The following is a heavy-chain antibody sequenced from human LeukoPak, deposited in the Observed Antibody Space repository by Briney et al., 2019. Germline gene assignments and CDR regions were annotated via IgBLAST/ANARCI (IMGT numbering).Heavy chain of an antibody. CDR2: IWYDGSNK. V-gene: IGHV3-33*01. J-gene: IGHJ4*02. CDR3: ARVDRYSSSWYDY. CDR1: GFTFSSYG. D-gene: IGHD6-13*01. Sequence: GRSLRRSCAASGFTFSSYGMHWVRQAPGKGLEWVAVIWYDGSNKYYADSVKGRFTISRDNSKNTLYLQMNSLRAEDTAVYYCARVDRYSSSWYDYWGQGTLVTVSS.